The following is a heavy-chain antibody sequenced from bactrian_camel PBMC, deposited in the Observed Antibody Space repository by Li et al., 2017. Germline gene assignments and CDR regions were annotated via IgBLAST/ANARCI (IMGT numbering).Heavy chain of an antibody. CDR1: GATQDIGC. Sequence: QVQQVESGGESVQAGGSLRLSCVASGATQDIGCMGWFRQVPGKEREVIATIRVIDGYAIYVDSVKGRFTISKDSAKNSLDLEMTFLNPEDTAMYYCAVETGRIRPDGWLLESTYRNWGQGTQVTVS. J-gene: IGHJ4*01. CDR3: AVETGRIRPDGWLLESTYRN. CDR2: IRVIDGYA. V-gene: IGHV3S58*01. D-gene: IGHD5*01.